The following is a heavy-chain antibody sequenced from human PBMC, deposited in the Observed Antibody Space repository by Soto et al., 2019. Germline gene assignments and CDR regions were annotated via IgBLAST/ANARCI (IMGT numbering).Heavy chain of an antibody. CDR3: ATPYYFNH. J-gene: IGHJ1*01. Sequence: PVGSLRLSCAASGFPFSSYAMSWVRQTPEKGLEWVAGISGGGNDRYYADSLRGRFTVSRDNARNSLYLQIDSLGVEDTAVYYCATPYYFNHWGPGTLVTVSS. D-gene: IGHD3-16*01. CDR1: GFPFSSYA. V-gene: IGHV3-21*06. CDR2: ISGGGNDR.